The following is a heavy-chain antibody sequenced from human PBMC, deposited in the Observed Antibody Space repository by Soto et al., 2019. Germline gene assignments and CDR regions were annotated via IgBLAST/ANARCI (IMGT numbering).Heavy chain of an antibody. CDR3: AKGRGGSGSLTPRVDF. Sequence: EVQLLESGGGLVQPGGSLRLSCAASGFTFNNYAMTWVCQAPGKGLEWVSAISGGGDTTSYADSVKGRFTVSRDGSKNTLYLQRSSLRAEDTALYYCAKGRGGSGSLTPRVDFWGQGTLVTVSS. J-gene: IGHJ4*02. CDR1: GFTFNNYA. CDR2: ISGGGDTT. V-gene: IGHV3-23*01. D-gene: IGHD3-10*01.